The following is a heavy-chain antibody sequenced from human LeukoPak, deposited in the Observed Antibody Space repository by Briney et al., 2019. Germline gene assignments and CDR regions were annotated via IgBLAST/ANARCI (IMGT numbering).Heavy chain of an antibody. CDR1: GYSFTSYW. D-gene: IGHD1-7*01. CDR2: INPNTGGT. J-gene: IGHJ4*02. Sequence: GESLQISCKGSGYSFTSYWIGWVRPAPGQGLEWMGWINPNTGGTNYAQKFQGRVTMTRDTSISTAYMDLSRLRSDDTAVYYCVQFELDYWGQGTLVTVSS. CDR3: VQFELDY. V-gene: IGHV1-2*02.